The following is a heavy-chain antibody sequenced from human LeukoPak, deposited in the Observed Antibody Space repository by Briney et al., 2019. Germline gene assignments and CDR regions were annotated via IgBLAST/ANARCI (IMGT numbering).Heavy chain of an antibody. CDR3: ARITTSIAAAGRTFDY. J-gene: IGHJ4*02. V-gene: IGHV4-39*07. D-gene: IGHD6-13*01. Sequence: SETLSLTCTVSGGSISSSSYYWGWIRQPPGKGLEWIVSIYYSGNTYYNPSLKSRVTISVDTSKNQFSLKLSSVTAADTAVYYCARITTSIAAAGRTFDYWGQGTLVTVSS. CDR2: IYYSGNT. CDR1: GGSISSSSYY.